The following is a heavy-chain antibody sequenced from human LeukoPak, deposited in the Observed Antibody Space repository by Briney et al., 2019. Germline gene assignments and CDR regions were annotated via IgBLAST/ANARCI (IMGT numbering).Heavy chain of an antibody. CDR1: GGSFCGYY. V-gene: IGHV4-34*01. CDR2: LGDSGST. Sequence: PETLSLTCAVYGGSFCGYYWSWIREPPGQGVGWFGGLGDSGSTNYNPSPKSRVTISVDTSKNQFSLKLSSVTAADTAVYYCARGGQQLAYYYYYGMDVWGQGTTVTVSS. CDR3: ARGGQQLAYYYYYGMDV. D-gene: IGHD6-13*01. J-gene: IGHJ6*02.